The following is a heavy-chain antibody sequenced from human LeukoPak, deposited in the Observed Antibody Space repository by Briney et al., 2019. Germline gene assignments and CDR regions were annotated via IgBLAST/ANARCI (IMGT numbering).Heavy chain of an antibody. CDR1: GFTFSSYS. D-gene: IGHD3-22*01. V-gene: IGHV3-21*04. CDR2: ISSSSSYM. CDR3: ANGTYYDSSGYYSHPYY. J-gene: IGHJ4*02. Sequence: GGSLRLSCAASGFTFSSYSMNWVRQAPGKGLEWVSSISSSSSYMYYADSVKGRFTISRDNAKNSLYLQMNSLRAEDTAVYYCANGTYYDSSGYYSHPYYWGQGTLVTVSS.